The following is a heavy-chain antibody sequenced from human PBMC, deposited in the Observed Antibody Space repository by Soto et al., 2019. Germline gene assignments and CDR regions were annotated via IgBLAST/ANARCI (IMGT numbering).Heavy chain of an antibody. D-gene: IGHD1-7*01. V-gene: IGHV1-18*01. CDR3: AREIGLDLREMNWFDP. CDR2: ISAYNGNT. J-gene: IGHJ5*02. Sequence: ASVKVSCKASGYTFTSYGISWVRQAPGQGLEWMGWISAYNGNTNYAQKLQGRVTMTTDTSTSTAYMELRSLRSDDTAVYYCAREIGLDLREMNWFDPWGQGTLVTVSS. CDR1: GYTFTSYG.